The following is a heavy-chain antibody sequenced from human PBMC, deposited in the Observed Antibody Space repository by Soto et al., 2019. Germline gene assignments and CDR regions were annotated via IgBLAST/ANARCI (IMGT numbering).Heavy chain of an antibody. Sequence: HVQLVESGGDLVQPGGSLRLACAVSGFTFSDYYMSWIRQAPEKGLEWVAYISSRGNYTNYADSVRGRFTISRDNVKNSLCLPMTSLRDEDTAVYYCARQGGVIIAADTGGEYGMDVWGQVTTVIVSS. CDR3: ARQGGVIIAADTGGEYGMDV. CDR2: ISSRGNYT. D-gene: IGHD6-13*01. CDR1: GFTFSDYY. J-gene: IGHJ6*02. V-gene: IGHV3-11*05.